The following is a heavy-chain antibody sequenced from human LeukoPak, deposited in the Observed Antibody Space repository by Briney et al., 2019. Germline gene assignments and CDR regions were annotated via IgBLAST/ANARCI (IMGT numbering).Heavy chain of an antibody. D-gene: IGHD1-7*01. CDR2: FDPEDGET. Sequence: GASVKVSCKVSGYTLTELSMHWVRQAPGKGLEWMGGFDPEDGETIYAQKFQGRVTMAEDTSTGTAYMELSSLRSEDTAVYYCATDSSITGTTGYEKGVPYYYYGMDVWGQGTTVTVSS. J-gene: IGHJ6*02. CDR3: ATDSSITGTTGYEKGVPYYYYGMDV. CDR1: GYTLTELS. V-gene: IGHV1-24*01.